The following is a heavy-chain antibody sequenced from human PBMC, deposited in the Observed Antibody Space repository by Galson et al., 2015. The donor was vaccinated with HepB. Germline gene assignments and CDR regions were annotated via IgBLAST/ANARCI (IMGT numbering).Heavy chain of an antibody. CDR2: IRSKANSYAT. V-gene: IGHV3-73*01. CDR1: GFTFSGSA. D-gene: IGHD3-10*01. J-gene: IGHJ2*01. Sequence: SLRLSCAASGFTFSGSAMHWVRQASGKGLEWVGRIRSKANSYATAYAASVKGRFTISRDDSKNTAYLQMNSLRAEDTAVYYCARDRGIRGPYWYFDLWGRGTLVTVSS. CDR3: ARDRGIRGPYWYFDL.